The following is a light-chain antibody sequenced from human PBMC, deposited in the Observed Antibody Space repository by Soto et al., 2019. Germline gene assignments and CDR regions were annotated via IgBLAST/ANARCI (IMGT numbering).Light chain of an antibody. CDR3: SSHSSSSTLVV. V-gene: IGLV2-14*03. J-gene: IGLJ2*01. Sequence: QSALTQPASMSASPGQSITISCTGTSSDVGGYNYVSWYRQHPGKAPKLMIYDVNNRPSGVSNRFSGSKSGNTASLTISGLQAEDEADYYCSSHSSSSTLVVFGGGTKVTVL. CDR2: DVN. CDR1: SSDVGGYNY.